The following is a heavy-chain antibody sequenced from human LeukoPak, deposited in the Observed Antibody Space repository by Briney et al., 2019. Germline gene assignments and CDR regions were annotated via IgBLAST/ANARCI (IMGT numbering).Heavy chain of an antibody. J-gene: IGHJ4*02. V-gene: IGHV4-34*01. CDR2: INHSGST. CDR1: GGSFSGYY. D-gene: IGHD3-16*02. CDR3: ARSGYDYVWGSYRYRNYDY. Sequence: SETLSLTCAVYGGSFSGYYWSWIRQPPGKGLEWIGEINHSGSTNYNPSLKSRVTISVDTSKNQFSLKLSSVTAADTAVYYCARSGYDYVWGSYRYRNYDYWGQGTLVNVSS.